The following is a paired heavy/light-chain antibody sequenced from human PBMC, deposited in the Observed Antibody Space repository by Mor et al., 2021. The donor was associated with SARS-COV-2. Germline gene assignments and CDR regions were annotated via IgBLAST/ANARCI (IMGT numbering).Light chain of an antibody. CDR2: GNN. V-gene: IGLV1-44*01. CDR3: AAWDDSLKWV. Sequence: QSVLTQPPSASGTPGQRVTISCSGSSSNIGSNTVNWYQQLPGTAPKLLIYGNNHRPSGVPDRFSGSKSGTSASLAISGLQSEDEADYYCAAWDDSLKWVFGGGTKVTVL. J-gene: IGLJ3*02. CDR1: SSNIGSNT.
Heavy chain of an antibody. V-gene: IGHV4-39*07. J-gene: IGHJ4*02. CDR1: GGSISSISYY. D-gene: IGHD3-3*01. Sequence: QLQLQESGPGLVKPSETLSLTCTVSGGSISSISYYWGWIRQPPGKGLEWIGSIYYSGSTYYSPSLKSRVTISVDTSKNQFSLRLSSMTAADTAVYYCARDLDYYDFWSAYYTPLFDYWGQGTLVIVSS. CDR2: IYYSGST. CDR3: ARDLDYYDFWSAYYTPLFDY.